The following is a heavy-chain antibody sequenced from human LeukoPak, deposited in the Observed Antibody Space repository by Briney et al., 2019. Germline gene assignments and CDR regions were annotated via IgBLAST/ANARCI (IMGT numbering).Heavy chain of an antibody. Sequence: GGSLRLSCAASGFTFSSYSMNWVRQAPGKGLEWVSYISSSSSTIYYADSVKGRFTISRDNAKNSLYLQMSSLRAEDTAVYYCAREDNWNDVDAFDIWGQGTMVTVSS. CDR2: ISSSSSTI. D-gene: IGHD1-1*01. V-gene: IGHV3-48*01. J-gene: IGHJ3*02. CDR1: GFTFSSYS. CDR3: AREDNWNDVDAFDI.